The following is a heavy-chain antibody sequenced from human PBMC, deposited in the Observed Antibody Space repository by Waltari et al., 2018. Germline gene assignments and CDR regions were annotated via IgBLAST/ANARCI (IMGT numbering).Heavy chain of an antibody. CDR2: RAYDGSNK. D-gene: IGHD5-18*01. Sequence: QVQLVESGGGVVQPGRSLRLSCAASGFTFSSYAMHWVRQAPGKGLEWVAGRAYDGSNKYYADSVKGRFTISRDNSKNTLYLQMNSLRAEDTAVYYCARDRGKTIQLWPRYFWYWGQGTLVTVSS. CDR3: ARDRGKTIQLWPRYFWY. J-gene: IGHJ4*02. V-gene: IGHV3-30*01. CDR1: GFTFSSYA.